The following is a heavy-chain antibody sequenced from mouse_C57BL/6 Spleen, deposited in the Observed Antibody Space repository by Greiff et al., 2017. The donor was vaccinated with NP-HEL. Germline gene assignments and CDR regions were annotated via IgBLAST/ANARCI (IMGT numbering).Heavy chain of an antibody. CDR1: GFTFSDYG. V-gene: IGHV5-17*01. Sequence: DVKLVESGGGLVKPGGSLKLSCAASGFTFSDYGMHCVRQAPEKGLEWVAYISSGSSTIYYADTVKGRFTISRDNAKNTLFLQMTSLRSEDTAMYYCASYYYGSSYLAWFAYWGQGTLVTVSA. D-gene: IGHD1-1*01. J-gene: IGHJ3*01. CDR3: ASYYYGSSYLAWFAY. CDR2: ISSGSSTI.